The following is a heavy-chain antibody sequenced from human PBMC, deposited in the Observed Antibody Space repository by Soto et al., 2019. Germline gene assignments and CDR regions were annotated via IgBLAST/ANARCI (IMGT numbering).Heavy chain of an antibody. CDR2: ISGSGGST. CDR3: AAVMGSDFDHVWGSLSFDH. CDR1: GFVFTTSA. Sequence: GSLSLSCEAAGFVFTTSAIAWVRQAAGEGREWVATISGSGGSTSYTDSVQGRFIITRDNSGNTLSLQMVSLRDDDTAVYFCAAVMGSDFDHVWGSLSFDHWGQGSLVTVSS. D-gene: IGHD3-16*01. V-gene: IGHV3-23*01. J-gene: IGHJ4*02.